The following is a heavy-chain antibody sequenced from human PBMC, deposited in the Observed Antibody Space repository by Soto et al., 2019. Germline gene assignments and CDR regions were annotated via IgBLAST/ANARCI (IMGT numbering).Heavy chain of an antibody. CDR3: AKDLGSIAAAGIYYYGMDV. D-gene: IGHD6-13*01. J-gene: IGHJ6*02. Sequence: GGSLRLSCAASGFTFSSYGMHWVRQAPGKGLEWVAVISYDGSNKYYADSVKGRFTISRDNSKNTLYLQMNSLRAEDKAVYYCAKDLGSIAAAGIYYYGMDVWGQGTTVTVS. V-gene: IGHV3-30*18. CDR1: GFTFSSYG. CDR2: ISYDGSNK.